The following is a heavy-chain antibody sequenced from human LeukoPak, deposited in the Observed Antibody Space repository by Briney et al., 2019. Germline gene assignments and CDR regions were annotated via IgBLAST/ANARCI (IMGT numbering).Heavy chain of an antibody. Sequence: GGSLRLSCAASGFTFSSYAMSWVRQAPGKGLEWVSAISGSGGSTYYADSVKGRFTISRDNSKNTLYLQMNSLRAEDTAVYYCASSIQYFDWLPRYWGQGTLVTVSS. CDR1: GFTFSSYA. J-gene: IGHJ4*02. V-gene: IGHV3-23*01. CDR3: ASSIQYFDWLPRY. CDR2: ISGSGGST. D-gene: IGHD3-9*01.